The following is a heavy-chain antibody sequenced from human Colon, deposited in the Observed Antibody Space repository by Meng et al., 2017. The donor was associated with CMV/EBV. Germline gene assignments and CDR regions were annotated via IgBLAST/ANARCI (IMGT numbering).Heavy chain of an antibody. CDR1: GGSISSSSYY. Sequence: SETLSLTCTVSGGSISSSSYYWVWVRQPPGKGLEWIASVYYNGDTYYNPSLKSRVTVSADTSRNQFFLNLRSVTAADTAVYYCGRWGSVVVSLAHFDYWGQGNLVTVSS. CDR2: VYYNGDT. D-gene: IGHD2-2*01. V-gene: IGHV4-39*01. CDR3: GRWGSVVVSLAHFDY. J-gene: IGHJ4*02.